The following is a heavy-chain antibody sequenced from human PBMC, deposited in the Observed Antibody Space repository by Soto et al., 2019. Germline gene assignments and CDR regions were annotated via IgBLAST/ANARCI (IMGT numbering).Heavy chain of an antibody. Sequence: QVQLVQSGAEVKKPGSSVKVSCKASGGTFSSYAISWVRQAPGHGLEWMGGIIPIFGTANYAQKFQGRVTITADESTSTAYMELSSLRSEDTAVYYCASGTAHPLYYYYGMDVWGQGTTVTVSS. D-gene: IGHD2-8*02. CDR1: GGTFSSYA. CDR3: ASGTAHPLYYYYGMDV. CDR2: IIPIFGTA. J-gene: IGHJ6*02. V-gene: IGHV1-69*01.